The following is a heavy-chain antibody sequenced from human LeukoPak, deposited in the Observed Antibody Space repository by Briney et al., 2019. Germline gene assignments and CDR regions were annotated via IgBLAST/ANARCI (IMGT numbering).Heavy chain of an antibody. V-gene: IGHV1-2*06. D-gene: IGHD2/OR15-2a*01. CDR1: GYTFTGYY. CDR3: AREDLNTILGAFDI. Sequence: GASVKVSCKXSGYTFTGYYMHWVRQAPGQGLEWMGRINPNSGGTNYAQKFQGRVTMTRDTSISTAYMELSTLRSDDTAVYYCAREDLNTILGAFDIWGQGTMVTVSS. CDR2: INPNSGGT. J-gene: IGHJ3*02.